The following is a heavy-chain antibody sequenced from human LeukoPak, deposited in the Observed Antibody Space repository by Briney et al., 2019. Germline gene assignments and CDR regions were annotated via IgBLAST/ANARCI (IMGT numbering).Heavy chain of an antibody. Sequence: GGSLRLSCAVSGFTVSSNYMTWVRQAPGKGLEWVSAISGSGGSTYYADSVKGRFTISRDNSKNTLYLQMNSLRAEDTAVYYCAKRVGYSGSYFDYWGQGTLVTVSS. CDR2: ISGSGGST. CDR3: AKRVGYSGSYFDY. CDR1: GFTVSSNY. J-gene: IGHJ4*02. V-gene: IGHV3-23*01. D-gene: IGHD1-26*01.